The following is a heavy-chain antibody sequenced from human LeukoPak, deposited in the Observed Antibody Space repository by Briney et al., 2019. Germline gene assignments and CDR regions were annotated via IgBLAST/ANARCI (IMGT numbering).Heavy chain of an antibody. J-gene: IGHJ4*02. CDR2: IKQDGSEK. V-gene: IGHV3-7*04. D-gene: IGHD3-3*01. CDR3: TRDVLLHPGDDY. Sequence: GGSLRLSCAASGFTFSRYWMTWVRQVPGKGLEWVANIKQDGSEKYYVDSVKGRFTVSRDNAKNSLYLQMNSLRAEDTAVYFCTRDVLLHPGDDYWGQGTLVTVSS. CDR1: GFTFSRYW.